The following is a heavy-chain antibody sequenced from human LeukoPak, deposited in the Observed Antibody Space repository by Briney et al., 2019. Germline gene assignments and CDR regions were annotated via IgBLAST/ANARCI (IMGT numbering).Heavy chain of an antibody. CDR3: ARDIAVAGYYYGMDV. CDR1: GFTVSSNY. CDR2: ISSSSSYI. D-gene: IGHD6-19*01. Sequence: GGSLRLSCAASGFTVSSNYMSWVRQAPGKGLEWVSSISSSSSYIYYADSVKGRFTISRDNAKNSLYLQMNSLRAEDTAVYYCARDIAVAGYYYGMDVWGQGTTVTVSS. V-gene: IGHV3-21*01. J-gene: IGHJ6*02.